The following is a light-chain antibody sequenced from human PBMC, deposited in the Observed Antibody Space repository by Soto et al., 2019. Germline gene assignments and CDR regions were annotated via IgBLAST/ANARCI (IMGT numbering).Light chain of an antibody. CDR3: QQYGSSPIT. V-gene: IGKV3-11*01. J-gene: IGKJ5*01. CDR2: DAS. Sequence: EIVLTQSPATLSLSPGERATLSFRASENVYNYLAWYQQIPGQPPRLLIYDASNRAAGVPGRFSGTGSGTDFTLTISSLEPEDFAVYYCQQYGSSPITFGQGTRLEIK. CDR1: ENVYNY.